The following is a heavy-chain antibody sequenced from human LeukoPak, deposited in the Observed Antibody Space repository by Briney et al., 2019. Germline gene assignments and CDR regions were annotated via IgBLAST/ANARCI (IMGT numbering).Heavy chain of an antibody. J-gene: IGHJ6*03. CDR3: ARIPRPYCYYMDV. Sequence: SETLSLTCTVSGCSISGYYCSWIRQPPGKGLEWIGYIYYSGSTNYNPSLKSRVTISVDTTKNQFSLKMNSVTAADTAVYYCARIPRPYCYYMDVWGKGTTVTVSS. CDR2: IYYSGST. CDR1: GCSISGYY. V-gene: IGHV4-59*01. D-gene: IGHD2-21*01.